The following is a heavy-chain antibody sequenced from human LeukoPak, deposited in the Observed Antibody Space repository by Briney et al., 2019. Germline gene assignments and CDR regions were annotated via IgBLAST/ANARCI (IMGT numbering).Heavy chain of an antibody. J-gene: IGHJ3*02. CDR3: ARFTYYYDTSGSAPTDAFDI. D-gene: IGHD3-22*01. CDR2: INPSGGST. Sequence: ASVNVSCKASGYTFTDYYMHWVRQAPGQGLEWMGVINPSGGSTSYAQKFQGRVTMTRDMSTSTVYMELSSLRSEDTAVYYCARFTYYYDTSGSAPTDAFDIWGQGTMVTVSS. CDR1: GYTFTDYY. V-gene: IGHV1-46*01.